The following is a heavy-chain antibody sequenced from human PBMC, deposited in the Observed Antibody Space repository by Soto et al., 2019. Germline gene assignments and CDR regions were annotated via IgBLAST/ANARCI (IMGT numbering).Heavy chain of an antibody. CDR3: ANTITTVTTGHPYFDY. V-gene: IGHV3-23*01. D-gene: IGHD4-17*01. CDR2: ISGSGGST. Sequence: GRSLRLSCAASGFTFSSYAMSWVRQAPGKGLEWVSAISGSGGSTYYADSVKGRFTISRDNSKNTLYLQMNSLRAEDTAVYYCANTITTVTTGHPYFDYWGQGTLVTVSS. CDR1: GFTFSSYA. J-gene: IGHJ4*02.